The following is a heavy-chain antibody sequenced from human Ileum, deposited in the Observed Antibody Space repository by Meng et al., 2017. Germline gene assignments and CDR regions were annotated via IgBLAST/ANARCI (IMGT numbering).Heavy chain of an antibody. CDR1: GFSLSTSGVG. CDR2: IYWDDDK. CDR3: AHRLAYSSNYNVGWFDP. D-gene: IGHD6-13*01. J-gene: IGHJ5*02. Sequence: ITLKESGPTPVKPTQTLTLTCTFSGFSLSTSGVGVAWIRQPPGKALECLALIYWDDDKRYNPSLKNRLTITKGTSKNQVVLTMTNMDLVDTATYYCAHRLAYSSNYNVGWFDPWGQGTLVTVSS. V-gene: IGHV2-5*02.